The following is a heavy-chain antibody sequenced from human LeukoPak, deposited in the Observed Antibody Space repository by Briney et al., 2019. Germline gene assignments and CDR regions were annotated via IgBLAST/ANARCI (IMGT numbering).Heavy chain of an antibody. J-gene: IGHJ4*02. CDR2: ISGSGDST. D-gene: IGHD3-10*01. Sequence: PGGSLRLSCAASGFTFSSYGMSWVRQAPGKGLEWVSTISGSGDSTYSADSVKGRFTISRDNSKSTLYLQLNSLTAEDTAVYYCAKDDAWLRFGEWSQGTLVTVSS. CDR3: AKDDAWLRFGE. V-gene: IGHV3-23*01. CDR1: GFTFSSYG.